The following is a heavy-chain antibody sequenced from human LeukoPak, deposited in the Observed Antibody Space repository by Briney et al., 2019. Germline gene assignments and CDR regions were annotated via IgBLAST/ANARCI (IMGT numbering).Heavy chain of an antibody. V-gene: IGHV4-59*01. CDR1: GGSISSYY. CDR3: ASGMATITPFDY. Sequence: SETLSLTCTVSGGSISSYYWSWIRQPPGKGLEWIGYIYYSGSTSYNPSLKSRVTISVDTSKNQFSLKLSSVTAADTAVYYCASGMATITPFDYWGQGTLVTVSS. J-gene: IGHJ4*02. CDR2: IYYSGST. D-gene: IGHD5-24*01.